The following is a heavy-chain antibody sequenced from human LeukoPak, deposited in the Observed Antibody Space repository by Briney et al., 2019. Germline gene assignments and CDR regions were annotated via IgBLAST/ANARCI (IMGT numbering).Heavy chain of an antibody. CDR2: TYYRSTWYN. CDR1: GDSVSSNSA. CDR3: ARRLTQYDCFDP. Sequence: SQTLSLTCAISGDSVSSNSAWNWIRQSPLRGLEWLGRTYYRSTWYNDYAVSVRGRITVNPDTSKNQFSLHLNSVTPEDTAVYYCARRLTQYDCFDPWGQGILVTVSS. V-gene: IGHV6-1*01. D-gene: IGHD2-2*01. J-gene: IGHJ5*02.